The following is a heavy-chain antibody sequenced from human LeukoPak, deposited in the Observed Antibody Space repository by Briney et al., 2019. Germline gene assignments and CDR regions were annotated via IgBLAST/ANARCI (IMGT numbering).Heavy chain of an antibody. CDR3: ARAKIAAAGIFDY. J-gene: IGHJ4*02. V-gene: IGHV3-33*01. CDR2: IWYDGSNK. D-gene: IGHD6-13*01. Sequence: PGGSLRLSCAASGFTFSSYGMHWARQAPGKGLEWVAVIWYDGSNKYYADSVKGRFTISRDNSKNTLYLQMNSLRAEDTAVYYCARAKIAAAGIFDYWGQGTLVTVSS. CDR1: GFTFSSYG.